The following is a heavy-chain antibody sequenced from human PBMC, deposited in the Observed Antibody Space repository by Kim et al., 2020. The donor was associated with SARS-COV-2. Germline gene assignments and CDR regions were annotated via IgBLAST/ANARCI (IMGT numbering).Heavy chain of an antibody. CDR3: ARGYDYVWGSYRRGAFDI. J-gene: IGHJ3*02. CDR1: GFTFSSYA. CDR2: ISYDGSNK. V-gene: IGHV3-30*04. Sequence: GGSLRLSCAASGFTFSSYAIHWVRQAPGKGLEWVAVISYDGSNKYYADSVKGRFTISRDNSKNTLYLQMNSLRAEDTAVYYCARGYDYVWGSYRRGAFDIWGQGTMVTVSS. D-gene: IGHD3-16*02.